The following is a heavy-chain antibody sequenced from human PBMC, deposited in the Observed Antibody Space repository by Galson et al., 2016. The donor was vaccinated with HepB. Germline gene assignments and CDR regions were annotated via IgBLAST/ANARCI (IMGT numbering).Heavy chain of an antibody. Sequence: TLSLTCTVSDDSVNSGAYYWTWIRQPPGKGLEWIGHIYYSGSTNYNPSLKSRVTISADTSKNQFSLRLTSVTAADTAVYYCARDMSSGWYWVYFDYWGQGTLVTVSS. CDR2: IYYSGST. D-gene: IGHD6-19*01. CDR3: ARDMSSGWYWVYFDY. J-gene: IGHJ4*02. CDR1: DDSVNSGAYY. V-gene: IGHV4-61*08.